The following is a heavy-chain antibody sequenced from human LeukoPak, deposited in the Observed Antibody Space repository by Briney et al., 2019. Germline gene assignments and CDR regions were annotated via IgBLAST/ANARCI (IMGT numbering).Heavy chain of an antibody. J-gene: IGHJ6*02. Sequence: PSETLSLTCSVSGGSISSYYWSWIRQPPGKGLEWIAHIHYSGAIKYNPSLKSRVSMSVDTSKNQFSLRLSSVTAADTAVYYCARALGYYDILTGHNYYYYGMDVWGQGTTVTVSS. V-gene: IGHV4-59*08. CDR3: ARALGYYDILTGHNYYYYGMDV. CDR2: IHYSGAI. D-gene: IGHD3-9*01. CDR1: GGSISSYY.